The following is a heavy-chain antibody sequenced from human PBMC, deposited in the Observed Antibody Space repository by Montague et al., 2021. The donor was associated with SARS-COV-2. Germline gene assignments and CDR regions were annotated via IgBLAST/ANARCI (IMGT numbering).Heavy chain of an antibody. D-gene: IGHD6-19*01. Sequence: PALVTPTQTLTLTCTFSGFSLSTSGMCVSWIRQPPGKALEWLARIDWDDDKYYSTSLKTRLTTSKDTSKNQVVLTMTNMDPVDTATYYCARMTVAGIPFDYWGQGTLVTVSS. J-gene: IGHJ4*02. CDR3: ARMTVAGIPFDY. CDR1: GFSLSTSGMC. V-gene: IGHV2-70*11. CDR2: IDWDDDK.